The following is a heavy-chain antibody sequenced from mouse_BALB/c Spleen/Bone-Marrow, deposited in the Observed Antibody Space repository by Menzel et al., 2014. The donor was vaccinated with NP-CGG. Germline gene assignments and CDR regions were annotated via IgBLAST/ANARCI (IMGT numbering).Heavy chain of an antibody. J-gene: IGHJ3*01. Sequence: QVQLQQSGAELVKPGASVKLSCKTSGYTFTNYYIYWVKQRPGQGLEWIGEINPGNGGTNFNERFKSKATLTVDKSSTTAYILLTSLTSEDSGVYYCARGSPYWGQGTLVTVSA. CDR2: INPGNGGT. CDR3: ARGSPY. V-gene: IGHV1S81*02. CDR1: GYTFTNYY. D-gene: IGHD6-2*01.